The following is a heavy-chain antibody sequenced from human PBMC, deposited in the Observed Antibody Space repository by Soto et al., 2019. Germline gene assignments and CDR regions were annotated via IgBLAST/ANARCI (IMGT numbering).Heavy chain of an antibody. CDR3: ALESSGGSCYSCDWFDP. CDR2: ISASGGST. CDR1: GYTFTGYY. J-gene: IGHJ5*02. V-gene: IGHV1-46*01. D-gene: IGHD2-15*01. Sequence: ASVKVSCKASGYTFTGYYMHWVRQAPGQGLEWMGRISASGGSTSYAQKFQGRVTMTTDTSTSTAYMELRSLRSDDTAVYYCALESSGGSCYSCDWFDPWGQGTLVTVSS.